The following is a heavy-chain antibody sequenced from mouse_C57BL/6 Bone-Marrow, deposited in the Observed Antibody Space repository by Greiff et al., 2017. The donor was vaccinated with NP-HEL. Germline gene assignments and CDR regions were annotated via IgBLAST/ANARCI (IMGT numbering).Heavy chain of an antibody. CDR3: ARGRLRFDY. V-gene: IGHV1-19*01. CDR2: INPYNGGT. CDR1: GYTFTDYY. D-gene: IGHD2-4*01. Sequence: EVQLQQSGPVLVKPGASVKMSCKASGYTFTDYYMNWVKQSHGKSLEWIGVINPYNGGTSYNQKFKGKATLTVDKSSSTAYMELNSLTSEDSAVYYCARGRLRFDYWGQGTTLTVSS. J-gene: IGHJ2*01.